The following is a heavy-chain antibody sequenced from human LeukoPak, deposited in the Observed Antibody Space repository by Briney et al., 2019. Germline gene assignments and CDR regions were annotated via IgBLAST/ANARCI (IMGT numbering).Heavy chain of an antibody. V-gene: IGHV1-69*02. Sequence: SVKVSFKASGGTFSSYTISWVRQAPGQGLEWMGRIIPILGIANYAQKFQGRVTITADKSTSTAYMELSSLRSEDTAVYYCARPGRVGANHNYFDNWGQGTLVTVSS. CDR1: GGTFSSYT. D-gene: IGHD1-26*01. CDR3: ARPGRVGANHNYFDN. J-gene: IGHJ4*02. CDR2: IIPILGIA.